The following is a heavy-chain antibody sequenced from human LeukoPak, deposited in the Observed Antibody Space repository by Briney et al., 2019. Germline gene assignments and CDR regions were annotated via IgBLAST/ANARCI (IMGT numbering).Heavy chain of an antibody. CDR2: ISGSGGTT. D-gene: IGHD3-3*01. CDR1: GFTFSRYA. Sequence: GGSLRLSCAASGFTFSRYAMSWVRQAPGKGLVWVSIISGSGGTTYYADSVKGRFTISRDKSKSTLYLQMNSLRAEDTAVYYCAKRNYDFWSGYPHYYYYMDVWGKGTTVTVSS. V-gene: IGHV3-23*01. J-gene: IGHJ6*03. CDR3: AKRNYDFWSGYPHYYYYMDV.